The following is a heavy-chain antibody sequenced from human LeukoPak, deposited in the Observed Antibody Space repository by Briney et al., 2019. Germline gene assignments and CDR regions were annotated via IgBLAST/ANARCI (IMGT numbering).Heavy chain of an antibody. CDR3: ARESIVATIRGYFDY. V-gene: IGHV3-23*01. CDR1: GFTFSTYG. Sequence: GGSLRLSCAASGFTFSTYGVNWVRQAPGKGLEWVSAITGSGGATYYADSVKGRFTISRDNSKNTLYLQMSSLRAEDTAVYYCARESIVATIRGYFDYWGQGTLVTVSS. CDR2: ITGSGGAT. D-gene: IGHD5-12*01. J-gene: IGHJ4*02.